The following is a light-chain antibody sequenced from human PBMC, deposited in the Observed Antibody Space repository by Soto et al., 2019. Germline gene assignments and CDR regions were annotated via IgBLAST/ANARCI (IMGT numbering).Light chain of an antibody. CDR2: DVD. CDR3: SSYTTSNTRQIV. CDR1: SGDVGSYIH. V-gene: IGLV2-11*01. J-gene: IGLJ1*01. Sequence: QSVLTQPRSVSGSPGQSVSISCTGTSGDVGSYIHVSWYQQHPGRAPKLMIYDVDERPSGVPDRFSGSKSGNTASLTISGLQAEDEADYYCSSYTTSNTRQIVFGTGTKVTVL.